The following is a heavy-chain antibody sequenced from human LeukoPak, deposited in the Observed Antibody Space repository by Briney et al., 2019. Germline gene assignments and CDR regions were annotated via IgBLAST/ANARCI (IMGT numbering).Heavy chain of an antibody. CDR1: GGSISSYY. CDR3: ARVTGYMIEDYFDY. CDR2: IYTSGST. Sequence: SETLSLTCTVSGGSISSYYWSWIRQPAGKGLEWIGRIYTSGSTNYNPSLKSRVTISVDTSKNQFSLRLSSVTAADTAVYYCARVTGYMIEDYFDYWGQGTLVTVSS. D-gene: IGHD3-22*01. J-gene: IGHJ4*02. V-gene: IGHV4-4*07.